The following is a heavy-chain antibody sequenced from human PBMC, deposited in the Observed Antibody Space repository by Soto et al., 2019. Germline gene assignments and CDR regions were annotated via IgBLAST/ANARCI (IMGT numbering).Heavy chain of an antibody. D-gene: IGHD2-15*01. J-gene: IGHJ5*02. CDR2: IIPIFGTA. Sequence: QVQLVQSGAEVKKPGSSVKVSCKASGGTFSSYAISWVRQAPGQGLEWMGGIIPIFGTANYAQKFQGRVTITAYKPTSTAYMELSSLRSEDTAVYYCASSVTPRAPPNWFDPWGQGTLVTVSS. CDR1: GGTFSSYA. CDR3: ASSVTPRAPPNWFDP. V-gene: IGHV1-69*06.